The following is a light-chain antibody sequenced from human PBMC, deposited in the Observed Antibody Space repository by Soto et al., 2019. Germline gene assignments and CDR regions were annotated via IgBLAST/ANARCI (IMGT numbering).Light chain of an antibody. Sequence: QSALTQPPSASGSPGQSVTISCTGTSSDVGGYNFVSWYQQHPGKAPKLLIYEVSKRPSGVPYRFSGYKSDNTASLTVSGLQAEDEADYYCSSFAGGNNLLFGGGTKLTVL. J-gene: IGLJ2*01. CDR3: SSFAGGNNLL. CDR1: SSDVGGYNF. V-gene: IGLV2-8*01. CDR2: EVS.